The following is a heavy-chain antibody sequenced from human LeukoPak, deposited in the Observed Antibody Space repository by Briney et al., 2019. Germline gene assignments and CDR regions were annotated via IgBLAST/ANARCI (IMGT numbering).Heavy chain of an antibody. Sequence: GASVKVSCKASGGTFSSYAISWVRQAPGQGLEWMGGIIPIFGTANYAQKFQGRVTITADESTSTAYMELSSLRSEDTAVYYCARAREAANYFDYWGQGTLVTVSS. CDR3: ARAREAANYFDY. V-gene: IGHV1-69*13. D-gene: IGHD6-25*01. CDR2: IIPIFGTA. CDR1: GGTFSSYA. J-gene: IGHJ4*02.